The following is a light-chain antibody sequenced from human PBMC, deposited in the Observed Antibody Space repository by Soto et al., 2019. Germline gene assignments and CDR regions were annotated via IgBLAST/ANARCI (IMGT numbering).Light chain of an antibody. CDR1: QSITSSF. CDR3: HQYGRTPQT. Sequence: EIVLTQSPGTLSLSPGERATLSCRASQSITSSFLAWYQQKLGQAPRLLIYDASSRATGIPDRFSGSGSGTDFTLTISRLEPEDFAVYFCHQYGRTPQTFDQGTKVEIK. CDR2: DAS. V-gene: IGKV3-20*01. J-gene: IGKJ1*01.